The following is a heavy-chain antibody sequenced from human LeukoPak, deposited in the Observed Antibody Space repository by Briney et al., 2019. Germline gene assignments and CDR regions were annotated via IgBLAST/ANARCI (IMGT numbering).Heavy chain of an antibody. CDR1: GFTFSSYS. CDR3: ARDGSSL. J-gene: IGHJ4*02. CDR2: ISSSSSYI. V-gene: IGHV3-21*04. D-gene: IGHD1-1*01. Sequence: GGSLRLSCTASGFTFSSYSMNWVRQAPGKGLEWVSSISSSSSYIYYADSVKGRFTISRDNSKNTLYLQMNSLRAEDTAVYYCARDGSSLWGQGTLVTASS.